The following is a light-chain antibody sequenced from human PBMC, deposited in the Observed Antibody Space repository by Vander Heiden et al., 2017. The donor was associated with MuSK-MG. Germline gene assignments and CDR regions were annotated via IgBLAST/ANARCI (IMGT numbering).Light chain of an antibody. J-gene: IGLJ2*01. CDR1: SVKSFY. CDR2: GRT. CDR3: NSRDTSGDHVV. Sequence: SAELTQVPAVSVALGKTVRITCQGDSVKSFYANWYQQKTGQAPILVIYGRTNRPSGIPDRFSGSSSGNTASLTITGAQAEDEADYYCNSRDTSGDHVVFGGGTKLTVL. V-gene: IGLV3-19*01.